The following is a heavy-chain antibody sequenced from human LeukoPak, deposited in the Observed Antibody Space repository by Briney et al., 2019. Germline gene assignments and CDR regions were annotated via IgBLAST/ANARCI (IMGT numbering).Heavy chain of an antibody. J-gene: IGHJ4*02. Sequence: PSETLSLTCAVSGYSISSNRWWGWIRQPPGKGLEWIGHIFYAGSTYYNPSLKSRVTMSVDTSKNQFSLRLSSVTAVDTAVYYCARIGPILGAAWVDYWGQGTLVSVSS. D-gene: IGHD3-3*02. CDR1: GYSISSNRW. CDR3: ARIGPILGAAWVDY. CDR2: IFYAGST. V-gene: IGHV4-28*01.